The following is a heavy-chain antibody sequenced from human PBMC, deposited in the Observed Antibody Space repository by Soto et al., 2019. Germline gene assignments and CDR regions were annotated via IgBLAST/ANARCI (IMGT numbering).Heavy chain of an antibody. CDR1: GFPLSTSGVA. CDR2: IDWGDNK. V-gene: IGHV2-5*02. Sequence: QITLRESGPTLVKPTQTLTLTCTFSGFPLSTSGVAVGWVRQPPGKALEWLALIDWGDNKRYRSSLQSRLTITKDTSKNHVVPTMTNMDPVDTGTYYCAHRRPTHLAFDSWGQGTLVSVSS. CDR3: AHRRPTHLAFDS. J-gene: IGHJ4*02.